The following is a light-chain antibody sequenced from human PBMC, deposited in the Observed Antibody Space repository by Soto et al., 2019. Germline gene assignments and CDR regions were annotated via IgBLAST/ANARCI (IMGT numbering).Light chain of an antibody. CDR1: SSDVGGYNY. CDR3: CSYAGSSWV. CDR2: DVS. J-gene: IGLJ2*01. Sequence: ALTQPRSVSGSPGQSVTISCTGTSSDVGGYNYVSWYQQHPGKAPKLMIYDVSKRPSGVPDRFSGSKSGNTASLTISGLQAEDEADYYCCSYAGSSWVFGGGTKVTVL. V-gene: IGLV2-11*01.